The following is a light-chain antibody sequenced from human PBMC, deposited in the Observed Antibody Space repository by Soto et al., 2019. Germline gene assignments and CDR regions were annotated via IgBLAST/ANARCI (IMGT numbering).Light chain of an antibody. CDR3: QQRTNWPMYT. CDR1: QSVSSD. Sequence: ENVLTQSPATLSLSPGERATLSCRASQSVSSDLTWYQQKPGQAPRLLIYDATNMATGIPARFSGSGSGTDFTLTISSLEPEDSAVYYWQQRTNWPMYTFGQGTKLEIK. V-gene: IGKV3-11*01. J-gene: IGKJ2*01. CDR2: DAT.